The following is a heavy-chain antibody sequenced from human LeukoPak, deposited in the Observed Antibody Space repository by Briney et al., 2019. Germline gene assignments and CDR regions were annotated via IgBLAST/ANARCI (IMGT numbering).Heavy chain of an antibody. CDR3: ARSQGLSGAADY. Sequence: GESLQISCKASGYTFSDYWIGWAGYVSGQGLEWRGFVYPGDSDTRSSPAFQGPVTISADKSINTPYLQWSGLQASDNAIYFCARSQGLSGAADYWGQGTLV. D-gene: IGHD7-27*01. CDR2: VYPGDSDT. V-gene: IGHV5-51*01. CDR1: GYTFSDYW. J-gene: IGHJ4*02.